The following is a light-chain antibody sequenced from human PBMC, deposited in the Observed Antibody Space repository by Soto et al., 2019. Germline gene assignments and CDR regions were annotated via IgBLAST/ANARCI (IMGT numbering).Light chain of an antibody. J-gene: IGKJ2*01. Sequence: IVLTQSPGTVSLSPGERATLSCRASQSVSSRNLAWYRQKPGHAPSLLIFGASNRATGIPDRFSGSGSGTDFTLNISRLEPEDCAVYYCLRYGDSPPAYTVGQGTKLEIK. CDR1: QSVSSRN. CDR2: GAS. V-gene: IGKV3-20*01. CDR3: LRYGDSPPAYT.